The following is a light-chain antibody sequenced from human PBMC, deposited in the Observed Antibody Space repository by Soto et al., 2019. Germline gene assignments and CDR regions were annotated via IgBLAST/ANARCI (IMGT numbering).Light chain of an antibody. Sequence: DIQLTQSPSFLSASVGDRVTVTCRASQGISTYLAWYQQKPGKAPKLLIYAASTLQSGVSSRFSGSGSGTEFTLTSSSLQPDDFASYYCQQVNTYPLTFGGGTKVEIK. CDR1: QGISTY. CDR2: AAS. CDR3: QQVNTYPLT. V-gene: IGKV1-9*01. J-gene: IGKJ4*01.